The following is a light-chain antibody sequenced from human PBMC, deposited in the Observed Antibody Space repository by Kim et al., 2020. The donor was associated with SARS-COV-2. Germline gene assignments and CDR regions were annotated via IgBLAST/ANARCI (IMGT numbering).Light chain of an antibody. J-gene: IGLJ3*02. CDR2: DVI. V-gene: IGLV2-14*03. CDR3: CSYARGDTAV. Sequence: GQSITISCTGTSSDVGAHNYVSWYQQHPGRAPKLMIFDVINRPSGVSNRFSGSKSGNTASLTISWLQADDEANYYCCSYARGDTAVFGGGTQLTVL. CDR1: SSDVGAHNY.